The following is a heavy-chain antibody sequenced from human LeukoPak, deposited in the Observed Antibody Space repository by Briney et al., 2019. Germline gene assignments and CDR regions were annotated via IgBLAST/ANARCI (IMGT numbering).Heavy chain of an antibody. CDR3: AHWGSSGPFDY. J-gene: IGHJ4*02. CDR1: GFTFSSYG. CDR2: IWYDGSIQ. V-gene: IGHV3-33*01. Sequence: PGGSLRLSCAASGFTFSSYGMHWVRQAPGKGLEWVAAIWYDGSIQYYADSVKGRFTISRDNSKNALYLRMNSLRAEDTAVYYCAHWGSSGPFDYWGQGTLVTVSS. D-gene: IGHD6-6*01.